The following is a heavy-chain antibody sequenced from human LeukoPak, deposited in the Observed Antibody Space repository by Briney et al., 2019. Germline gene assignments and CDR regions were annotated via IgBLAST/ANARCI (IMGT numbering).Heavy chain of an antibody. CDR2: INPSGGST. J-gene: IGHJ6*02. Sequence: ASVKVSCKASGYTFTSYSIHWVRQAPGQGLEWMGIINPSGGSTSYAQKFQGRVTLTRDTSTSTVYMEMSSLRSEDTAVYYCARHAGMDVWGQGTTVTVSS. CDR3: ARHAGMDV. V-gene: IGHV1-46*01. CDR1: GYTFTSYS.